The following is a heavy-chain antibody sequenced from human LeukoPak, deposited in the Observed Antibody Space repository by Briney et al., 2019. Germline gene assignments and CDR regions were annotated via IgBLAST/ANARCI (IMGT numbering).Heavy chain of an antibody. Sequence: SETLSLTCTVSGGSISSYYWSWIRQPPGKGLEWIGSIYHSGSTYYNPSLKSRVTISVDTSKNQFSLKLSSVTAADTAVYYCARYDFWSGYWNYYYYMDVWGKGTTVTVSS. V-gene: IGHV4-59*08. CDR1: GGSISSYY. CDR2: IYHSGST. J-gene: IGHJ6*03. CDR3: ARYDFWSGYWNYYYYMDV. D-gene: IGHD3-3*01.